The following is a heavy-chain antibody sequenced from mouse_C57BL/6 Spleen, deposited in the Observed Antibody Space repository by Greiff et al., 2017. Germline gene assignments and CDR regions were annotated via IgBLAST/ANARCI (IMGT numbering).Heavy chain of an antibody. CDR1: GFTFSSYG. D-gene: IGHD1-1*01. Sequence: DVKLVESGGDLVKPGGSLKLSCAASGFTFSSYGMSWVRQTPDKRLEWVATISSGGSYTYYPDSVKGRFTISRDNAKNTLYLQMSSLKSEDTAMYYCARHYYGSSWGYCDVWGTGTTGTVSS. V-gene: IGHV5-6*02. J-gene: IGHJ1*03. CDR2: ISSGGSYT. CDR3: ARHYYGSSWGYCDV.